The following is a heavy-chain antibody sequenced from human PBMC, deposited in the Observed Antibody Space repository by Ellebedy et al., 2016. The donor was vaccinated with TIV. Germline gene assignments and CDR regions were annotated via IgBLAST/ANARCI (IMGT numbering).Heavy chain of an antibody. V-gene: IGHV1-3*01. CDR1: GYTFATYA. J-gene: IGHJ5*02. D-gene: IGHD2-15*01. Sequence: AASVKVSCKASGYTFATYAMHWVRPAPGKRLEWMGWINAGNGNTKYSQKFQGRVTITRDTSTPTASMELRSLRSDDTAVYYCARDYYCSGGSCSDCFDPWGQGTLVIVSS. CDR2: INAGNGNT. CDR3: ARDYYCSGGSCSDCFDP.